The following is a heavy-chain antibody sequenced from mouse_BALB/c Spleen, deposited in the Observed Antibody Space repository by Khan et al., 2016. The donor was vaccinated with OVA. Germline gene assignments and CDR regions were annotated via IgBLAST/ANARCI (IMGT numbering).Heavy chain of an antibody. J-gene: IGHJ2*01. CDR3: ARRVLRWDFDY. V-gene: IGHV1-7*01. D-gene: IGHD1-1*01. CDR2: INPSTGYT. Sequence: QVQLQQSGAELAKPGASVKMSCKASGYTFINYWILWVKQRPGQGLEWIGYINPSTGYTEYNQNFKDKATLTADKYSRTAYMQLSSLTSEDSAVYYCARRVLRWDFDYWGQGTTLTVSS. CDR1: GYTFINYW.